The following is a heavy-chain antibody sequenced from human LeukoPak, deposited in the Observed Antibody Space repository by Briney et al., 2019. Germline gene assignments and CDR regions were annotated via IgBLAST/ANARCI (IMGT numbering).Heavy chain of an antibody. CDR3: ARDYYDSSGYYYFDY. CDR2: IIPILGIA. J-gene: IGHJ4*02. Sequence: SVKVSCKGSGGTFISYTISWVRQAPGQGVEGMGRIIPILGIANYAQKFQGRVTITADKSTSTAYMELSSLRSEDTAVYYCARDYYDSSGYYYFDYWGQGTLVTVSS. D-gene: IGHD3-22*01. CDR1: GGTFISYT. V-gene: IGHV1-69*04.